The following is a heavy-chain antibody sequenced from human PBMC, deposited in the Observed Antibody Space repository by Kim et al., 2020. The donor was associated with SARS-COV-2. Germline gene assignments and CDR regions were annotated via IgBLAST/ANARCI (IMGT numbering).Heavy chain of an antibody. CDR3: TNERY. CDR1: GFTFGDYA. CDR2: IRDKAHGGTP. V-gene: IGHV3-49*04. Sequence: GGSLRLSCRSSGFTFGDYAINWVRQAQGKGLEWVGFIRDKAHGGTPDYAASLRGRFAISRDDSKSIAYLQMNSLKTEDTAVYYCTNERYWGQGTLVTVSS. J-gene: IGHJ4*02.